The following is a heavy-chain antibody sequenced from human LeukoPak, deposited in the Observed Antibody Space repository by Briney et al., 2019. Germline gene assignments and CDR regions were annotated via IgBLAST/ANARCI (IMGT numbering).Heavy chain of an antibody. Sequence: SETLSLTCTVSDGSISSYYWSWIRQPAGKGLEWIGRIYTSGSTNYNPSLKSRVTMSVDTSKNQFSLKLSSVTAADTAVYYCARAGGIAARPNWFDPWGQGTLVTVSS. V-gene: IGHV4-4*07. D-gene: IGHD6-6*01. J-gene: IGHJ5*02. CDR1: DGSISSYY. CDR2: IYTSGST. CDR3: ARAGGIAARPNWFDP.